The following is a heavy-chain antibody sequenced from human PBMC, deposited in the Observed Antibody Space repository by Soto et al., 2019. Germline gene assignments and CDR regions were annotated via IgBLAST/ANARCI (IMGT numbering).Heavy chain of an antibody. D-gene: IGHD3-10*01. CDR1: GYTFTSYA. Sequence: QVQLVQSGAEVKKPGASVKVSCKASGYTFTSYAMHWVRQAPGQRLEWMGWINAGNGNTKYSQKFQGRVTITRDTAASTAYKELSSLRSEDTAVYYCARGYGGPASWFDPWGQGTLVTVSS. CDR2: INAGNGNT. CDR3: ARGYGGPASWFDP. J-gene: IGHJ5*02. V-gene: IGHV1-3*01.